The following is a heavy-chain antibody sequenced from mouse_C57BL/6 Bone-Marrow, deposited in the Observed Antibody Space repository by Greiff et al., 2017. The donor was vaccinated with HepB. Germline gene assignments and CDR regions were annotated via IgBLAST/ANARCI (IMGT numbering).Heavy chain of an antibody. CDR1: GYTFTSYW. CDR2: IDPSDSYT. V-gene: IGHV1-69*01. J-gene: IGHJ1*03. Sequence: QVQLQQPGAELVMPGASVKLSCKASGYTFTSYWMHWVKQRPGQGLEWIGEIDPSDSYTNYNQKFKGKSTLTVDKSSSTAYMQLSSLTSEDSAVYYCARGASSYGHFDVWGTGTTVTVSS. CDR3: ARGASSYGHFDV. D-gene: IGHD1-1*01.